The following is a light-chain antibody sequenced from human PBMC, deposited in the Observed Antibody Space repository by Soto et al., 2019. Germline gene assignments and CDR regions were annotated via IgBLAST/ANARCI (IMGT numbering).Light chain of an antibody. Sequence: EIVMTQSPATLSVSPGERATLSCRASQSVSSNLAWYQQKPGQAPRLLIYGASTRATGIPARFSGSGSGTEFTLTISSLQSEDFAVHYCQQYNNWPPWTFGQGTKVAIK. V-gene: IGKV3-15*01. CDR3: QQYNNWPPWT. CDR1: QSVSSN. J-gene: IGKJ1*01. CDR2: GAS.